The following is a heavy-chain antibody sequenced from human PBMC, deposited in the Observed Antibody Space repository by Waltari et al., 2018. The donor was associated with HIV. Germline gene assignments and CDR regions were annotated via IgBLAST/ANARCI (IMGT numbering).Heavy chain of an antibody. CDR2: ISWNGGGI. J-gene: IGHJ5*02. V-gene: IGHV3-9*01. D-gene: IGHD3-10*01. Sequence: EVQLVESGGGLVQPGRSLILSCAAYGLPFVDYAHLWLRQVPGKGLEWVSGISWNGGGIGYADSVKGRFTISRDNAKNSLYLQMNSLRAEDTAMYYCAKDRSGNYYNPWFDPWGQGTLVTVSS. CDR3: AKDRSGNYYNPWFDP. CDR1: GLPFVDYA.